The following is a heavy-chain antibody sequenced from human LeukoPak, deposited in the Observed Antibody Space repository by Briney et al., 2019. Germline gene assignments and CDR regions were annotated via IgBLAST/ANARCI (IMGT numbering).Heavy chain of an antibody. V-gene: IGHV4-4*07. Sequence: SETLSLTCTVSGGSISTYYWSWIRQPAGKGLEWIGHIYTSGSTNYNPSLKSRVTMSVDTSKNQFSLKVTSVTAADTAMYYCARVRGPIAAAGYFDYWGQGTLVTVSS. CDR3: ARVRGPIAAAGYFDY. D-gene: IGHD6-13*01. J-gene: IGHJ4*02. CDR1: GGSISTYY. CDR2: IYTSGST.